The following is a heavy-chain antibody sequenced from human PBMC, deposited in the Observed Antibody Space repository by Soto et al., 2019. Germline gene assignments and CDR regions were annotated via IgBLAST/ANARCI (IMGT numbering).Heavy chain of an antibody. Sequence: SETLSLTCAVYGGSFSGYYWSWIRQHPGKGLEWIGEINHSGSTNYNPSLKSRVTISVDTSKNQFSLKLSSVTAADTAVYYCARGVRYSGYLDYWGQGTLVTVSS. D-gene: IGHD5-12*01. J-gene: IGHJ4*02. CDR2: INHSGST. CDR1: GGSFSGYY. CDR3: ARGVRYSGYLDY. V-gene: IGHV4-34*01.